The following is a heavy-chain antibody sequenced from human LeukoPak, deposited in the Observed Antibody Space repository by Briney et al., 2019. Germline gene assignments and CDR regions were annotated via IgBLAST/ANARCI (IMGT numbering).Heavy chain of an antibody. CDR1: GFTFSSYE. V-gene: IGHV3-48*03. CDR2: ISSSGSTI. J-gene: IGHJ5*02. CDR3: AREPYGSGSYNWFDP. Sequence: GGSLRLSCAASGFTFSSYEMNWVRQAPGKGLEWVSYISSSGSTIYYADSVKGRFTISRDNAKNSLYLQMNSLRAEDTAVYYCAREPYGSGSYNWFDPWGQGTLVAVSS. D-gene: IGHD3-10*01.